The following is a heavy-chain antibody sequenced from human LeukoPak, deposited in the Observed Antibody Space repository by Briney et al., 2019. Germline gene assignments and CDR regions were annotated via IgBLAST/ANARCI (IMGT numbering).Heavy chain of an antibody. J-gene: IGHJ4*02. CDR1: GGTFSSYA. CDR3: ARGGLGYCSSTSCYTPDY. V-gene: IGHV1-69*05. Sequence: SVKVSCKASGGTFSSYAISWVRQAPGQGLEWMVGIIPIFGTANYAQKFQGRVTITTDESTSTAYMELSSLRSEDTAVYYCARGGLGYCSSTSCYTPDYWGQGTLVTVSS. CDR2: IIPIFGTA. D-gene: IGHD2-2*02.